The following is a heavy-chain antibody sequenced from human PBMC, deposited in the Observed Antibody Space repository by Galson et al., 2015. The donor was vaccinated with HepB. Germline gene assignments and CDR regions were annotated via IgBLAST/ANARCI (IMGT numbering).Heavy chain of an antibody. V-gene: IGHV3-23*01. J-gene: IGHJ2*01. CDR2: IRGSGTTT. D-gene: IGHD3-22*01. CDR1: GFTFSNHD. Sequence: SLRLSCAGSGFTFSNHDMTWVRQAPGKGLEWVSGIRGSGTTTYQAASVKGRFTISRDMSKTQLSLRLTSVTAADTAVYFCARLSSYYYDTSAFYQGGYFDLWGRGALVTVSS. CDR3: ARLSSYYYDTSAFYQGGYFDL.